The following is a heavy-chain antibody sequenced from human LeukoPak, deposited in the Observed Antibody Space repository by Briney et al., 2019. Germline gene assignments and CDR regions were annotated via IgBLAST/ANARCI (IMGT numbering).Heavy chain of an antibody. Sequence: GPLRLSCAASGFTFSSYGMHWVRQAPARGLGWVAVISYDGSNKYYADSVKGRFTFSRDNSKNALYLQMNSLRAEDTAVYYCAKDRWSGSDGSRDFDYWGHGTLVTVSS. CDR1: GFTFSSYG. D-gene: IGHD1-26*01. CDR2: ISYDGSNK. V-gene: IGHV3-30*18. CDR3: AKDRWSGSDGSRDFDY. J-gene: IGHJ4*01.